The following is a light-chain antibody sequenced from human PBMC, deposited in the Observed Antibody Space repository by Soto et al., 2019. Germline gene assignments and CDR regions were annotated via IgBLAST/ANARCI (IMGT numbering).Light chain of an antibody. CDR3: QQYADWPTT. Sequence: ILVTHSPVTLSVFPWEMAALSWRASQSVGATVAWYHQRPGQAPRLLIFGASTRATGVPARVSASGSGTAFTLTITSLQSDDFAVYYCQQYADWPTTFGQGTKVDIK. V-gene: IGKV3-15*01. CDR2: GAS. CDR1: QSVGAT. J-gene: IGKJ1*01.